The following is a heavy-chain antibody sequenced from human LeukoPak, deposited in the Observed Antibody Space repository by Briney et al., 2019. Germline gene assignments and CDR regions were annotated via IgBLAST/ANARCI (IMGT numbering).Heavy chain of an antibody. V-gene: IGHV2-5*02. D-gene: IGHD3-22*01. CDR3: ARGVVVIRTFDY. CDR2: IYWDDDK. Sequence: SGPTLVNPTQTLTLTSTFSGFSLSTSGVGVGWIRQPPGKALEWLALIYWDDDKRYSPSLKSRLTITKDTSKNQVVLTMTNMDPVDTATYYCARGVVVIRTFDYWGQGTLVTVSS. J-gene: IGHJ4*02. CDR1: GFSLSTSGVG.